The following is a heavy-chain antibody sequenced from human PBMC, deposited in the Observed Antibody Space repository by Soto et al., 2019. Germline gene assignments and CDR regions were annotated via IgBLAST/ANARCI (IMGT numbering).Heavy chain of an antibody. Sequence: QVQLVQSGAEVKKPGASVKVSCKASGYTFTSYYMHWVRQAPGQGLEWMGIINPSGGSTSYAQKFQGRVTMTRDTSTSTVYMELSSLRSEDTAVYYCARDESPNSGYYYYGMDVWGQGTTVTVSS. CDR3: ARDESPNSGYYYYGMDV. J-gene: IGHJ6*02. CDR2: INPSGGST. D-gene: IGHD6-19*01. V-gene: IGHV1-46*01. CDR1: GYTFTSYY.